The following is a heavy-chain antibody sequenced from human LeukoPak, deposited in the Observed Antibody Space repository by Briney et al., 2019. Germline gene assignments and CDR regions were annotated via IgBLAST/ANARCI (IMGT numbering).Heavy chain of an antibody. J-gene: IGHJ4*02. CDR1: GFTFSSYS. CDR2: ITTSGGAK. V-gene: IGHV3-48*01. D-gene: IGHD6-13*01. CDR3: ARAVAAADSY. Sequence: GGSLRLSCAASGFTFSSYSMNWVRQAPGKGLEWISYITTSGGAKNYADSVKGRFTISRDNAENSLYLQMSSLRAEDTAVYSCARAVAAADSYWGRGTLVTVSS.